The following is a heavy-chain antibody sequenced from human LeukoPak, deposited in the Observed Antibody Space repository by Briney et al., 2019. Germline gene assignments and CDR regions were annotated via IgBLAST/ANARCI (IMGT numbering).Heavy chain of an antibody. CDR3: ARATKIAAATFFDY. CDR2: ISSSSSYI. Sequence: GSLRLSCAASGFTFSSYSMNWVRQAPGKGLEWVSSISSSSSYIYYADSVKGRFTISRDNAKNSLYLQMNSLRAEDTAVYYCARATKIAAATFFDYWGQGTLVTVSS. V-gene: IGHV3-21*01. CDR1: GFTFSSYS. J-gene: IGHJ4*02. D-gene: IGHD6-13*01.